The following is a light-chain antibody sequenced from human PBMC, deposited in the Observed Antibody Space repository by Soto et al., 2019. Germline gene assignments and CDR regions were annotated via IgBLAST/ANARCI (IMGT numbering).Light chain of an antibody. Sequence: QSVLTQPPSASGTPGQRVTISCSGSTSNAGVNTVNWYQQLPGTAPKLLIYSTDQRPSGVPDRFSGSKSGTSASLAISGLQSEDEADYYCAAWDASLYVYVFGTGTKVTVL. J-gene: IGLJ1*01. CDR2: STD. CDR1: TSNAGVNT. V-gene: IGLV1-44*01. CDR3: AAWDASLYVYV.